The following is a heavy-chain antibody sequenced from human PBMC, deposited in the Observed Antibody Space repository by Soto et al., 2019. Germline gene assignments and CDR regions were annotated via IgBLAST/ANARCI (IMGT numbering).Heavy chain of an antibody. J-gene: IGHJ3*02. CDR3: AREGCGGVCYSADAFDI. CDR2: ISSNGGST. CDR1: GFTFSSYA. Sequence: EVQLVESGGGLVQPGGSLRLSCAASGFTFSSYAMHWVRQAPGKGLEYVSAISSNGGSTYYANSVKGRFTISRDNSKNTLELQMGSRRAEDMAVYNCAREGCGGVCYSADAFDIWGQGTMVTVSS. D-gene: IGHD2-21*02. V-gene: IGHV3-64*01.